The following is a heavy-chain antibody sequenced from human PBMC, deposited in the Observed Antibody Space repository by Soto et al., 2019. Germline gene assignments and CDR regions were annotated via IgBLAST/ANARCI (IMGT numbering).Heavy chain of an antibody. CDR1: GGSISSYY. D-gene: IGHD5-18*01. V-gene: IGHV4-59*01. Sequence: PSETLSLTCTVSGGSISSYYWSWIRQPPGKGLEWIGYIYYSGSTNYNPSLKSRVTISVDTSKNQFSLKLSSVTAAGTAVYYCASSPVDTSMVSFDHWGQGTLVTVSS. J-gene: IGHJ4*02. CDR2: IYYSGST. CDR3: ASSPVDTSMVSFDH.